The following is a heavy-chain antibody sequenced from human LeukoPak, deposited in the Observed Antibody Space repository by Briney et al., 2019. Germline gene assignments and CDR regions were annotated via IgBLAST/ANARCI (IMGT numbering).Heavy chain of an antibody. J-gene: IGHJ4*02. D-gene: IGHD6-13*01. Sequence: SETLSLTCTVSGGSISSYYWSWIRQPPGKGLEWIGYIYYSGSTNYNPSLKSRVTISVDTSKNQFSLKLSSVTAADTAVYYCARSIAAAGTKSWYFDYWGQGTLVTVSS. V-gene: IGHV4-59*12. CDR1: GGSISSYY. CDR2: IYYSGST. CDR3: ARSIAAAGTKSWYFDY.